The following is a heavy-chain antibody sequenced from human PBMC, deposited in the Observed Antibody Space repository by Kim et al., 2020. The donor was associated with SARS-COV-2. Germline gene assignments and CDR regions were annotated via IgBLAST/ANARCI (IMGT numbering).Heavy chain of an antibody. V-gene: IGHV1-18*01. CDR1: GYTFKSYG. Sequence: ASVKVSCKASGYTFKSYGITWVRQAPGQGLEWMGWISVYNGKTNYAQKLQGRVSMTTDTSTSTAYMELRSLRSDDTAVYYCARDPLGYSGYDFRESDIKLDHWGQGTLVTVSS. D-gene: IGHD5-12*01. CDR3: ARDPLGYSGYDFRESDIKLDH. J-gene: IGHJ4*02. CDR2: ISVYNGKT.